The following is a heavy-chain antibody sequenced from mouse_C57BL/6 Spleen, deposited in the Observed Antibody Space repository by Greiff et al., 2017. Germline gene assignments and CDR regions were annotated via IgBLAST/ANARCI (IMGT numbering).Heavy chain of an antibody. CDR1: GFSLTSYG. J-gene: IGHJ4*01. CDR2: IWSGGST. D-gene: IGHD2-4*01. Sequence: QVQLQQSGPGLVQPSQSLSITCTVSGFSLTSYGVHWVRQSPGKGLEWLGVIWSGGSTDYNAAVISRLSISKNNSKSQVFFKMNSLQADDTAIYYWARGDYDYAMDCWGQGTSVTVSS. V-gene: IGHV2-2*01. CDR3: ARGDYDYAMDC.